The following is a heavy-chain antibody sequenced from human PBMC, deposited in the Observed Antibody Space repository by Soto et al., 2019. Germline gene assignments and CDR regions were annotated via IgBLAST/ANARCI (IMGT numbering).Heavy chain of an antibody. D-gene: IGHD5-18*01. CDR2: ISYDGSNK. CDR3: ARDGPSTRRGYSVAFDI. J-gene: IGHJ3*02. Sequence: GGSLRLSCAASGFTFSSYAMHWVRQAPGKGLEWVAVISYDGSNKYYADSVKGRFTISRDNSKNTLYLQMNSLRAEDTAVYYCARDGPSTRRGYSVAFDIWGQGTMVTVSS. V-gene: IGHV3-30-3*01. CDR1: GFTFSSYA.